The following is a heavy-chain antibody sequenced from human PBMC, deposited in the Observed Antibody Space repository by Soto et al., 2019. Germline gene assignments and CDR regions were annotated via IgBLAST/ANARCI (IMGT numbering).Heavy chain of an antibody. CDR3: ARRRCTTTTCFDP. CDR1: GGSINSGNHY. J-gene: IGHJ5*02. D-gene: IGHD2-2*01. CDR2: ISYSGSA. V-gene: IGHV4-31*03. Sequence: PSETLSLTCSVSGGSINSGNHYWSWIRQHPGKGLEWIGYISYSGSAHYNPSLRSRVFISVDTSRNQISLQLNSVTAADTAVYYCARRRCTTTTCFDPWGQGTLVTVSS.